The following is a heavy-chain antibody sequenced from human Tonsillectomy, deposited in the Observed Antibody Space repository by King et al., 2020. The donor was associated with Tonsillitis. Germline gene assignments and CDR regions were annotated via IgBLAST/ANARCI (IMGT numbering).Heavy chain of an antibody. D-gene: IGHD3-22*01. V-gene: IGHV4-4*07. Sequence: VQLQESGPGLVKPSETLSLTCTVSGVSMRTTYWSWIRRPAGKGLEWIGRVYASGNSYHNPSLKSRVTLSLDTSKNQFSLSLSSVTAADTAVYYCARDRGDYYDSATYDPLYFDSWGQGALITVSS. CDR1: GVSMRTTY. J-gene: IGHJ4*02. CDR3: ARDRGDYYDSATYDPLYFDS. CDR2: VYASGNS.